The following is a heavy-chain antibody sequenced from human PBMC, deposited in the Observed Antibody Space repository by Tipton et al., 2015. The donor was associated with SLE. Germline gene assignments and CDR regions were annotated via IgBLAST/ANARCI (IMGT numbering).Heavy chain of an antibody. CDR1: GGSISSGGYS. Sequence: LSCAVSGGSISSGGYSWSWIRQPPGKGLEWIGYIYYSGGTNYNPSLKSRVTISVDTSKNQFSLKLSSVTAADTAVYYCARGNPSLFDYWGQGTLVTVSS. V-gene: IGHV4-61*08. CDR3: ARGNPSLFDY. D-gene: IGHD1-14*01. CDR2: IYYSGGT. J-gene: IGHJ4*02.